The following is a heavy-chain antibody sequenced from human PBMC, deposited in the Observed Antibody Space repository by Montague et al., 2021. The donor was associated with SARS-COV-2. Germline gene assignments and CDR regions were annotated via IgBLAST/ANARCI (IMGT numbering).Heavy chain of an antibody. V-gene: IGHV4-39*07. CDR2: ISYSGAT. J-gene: IGHJ5*02. D-gene: IGHD5-24*01. CDR3: ARERQEDGIYFDP. Sequence: SETLSLTCTVSGGSMSTVNYYWGWVRQTPGKGLDWVGSISYSGATYYNPSLETRVSISRDTSKSQFSRELRSVTAADTAVYYCARERQEDGIYFDPWGHGTLVTVSS. CDR1: GGSMSTVNYY.